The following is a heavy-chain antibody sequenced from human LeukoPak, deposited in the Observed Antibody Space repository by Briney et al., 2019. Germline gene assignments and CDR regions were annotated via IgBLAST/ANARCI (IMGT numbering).Heavy chain of an antibody. CDR2: IWYDGSNK. V-gene: IGHV3-33*01. CDR1: GFTFSSYG. D-gene: IGHD5-24*01. CDR3: ARGSGWLQPLHYFDN. J-gene: IGHJ4*02. Sequence: GGSLRLSCAASGFTFSSYGMHWVRQAPGKGLEWVAVIWYDGSNKYYADSVKGRFTISRDNSKNTLYLQMNSLRAEDTAVYYCARGSGWLQPLHYFDNWGQGTLVTVSS.